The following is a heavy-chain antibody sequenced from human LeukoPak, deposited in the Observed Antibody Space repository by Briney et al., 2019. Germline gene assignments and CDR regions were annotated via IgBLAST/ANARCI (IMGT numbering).Heavy chain of an antibody. Sequence: SETLSLTCTVSGGSISSYYWSWIRQPPGERLEWIGYIYYSGSTNYNPSLKNRVTISVDTSKNQFSLKLSSVTAADTAVYYCVYAFDIWGQGTMVTVSS. J-gene: IGHJ3*02. CDR2: IYYSGST. CDR1: GGSISSYY. CDR3: VYAFDI. V-gene: IGHV4-59*01.